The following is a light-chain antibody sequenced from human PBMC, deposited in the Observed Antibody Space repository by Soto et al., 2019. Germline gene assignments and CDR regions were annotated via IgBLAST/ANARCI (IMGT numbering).Light chain of an antibody. Sequence: NFMLTQPHSVSESPGKTVTISCTRSSGSIASNYVQWYQQRPGSAPTTVIYEDNQRPSGVPDRFSGSIDSSSNSASLTISGLKTEDEADYYCQSYDSSNHVVFGGVTKVTVL. V-gene: IGLV6-57*04. CDR3: QSYDSSNHVV. J-gene: IGLJ2*01. CDR2: EDN. CDR1: SGSIASNY.